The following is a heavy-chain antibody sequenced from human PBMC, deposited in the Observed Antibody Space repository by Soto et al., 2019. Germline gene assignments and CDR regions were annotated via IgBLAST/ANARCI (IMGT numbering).Heavy chain of an antibody. V-gene: IGHV1-69*13. CDR1: GGTFSSYA. D-gene: IGHD2-15*01. J-gene: IGHJ5*02. CDR2: IIPIFGTA. Sequence: ASVKVSCKASGGTFSSYAISWVRQAPGQGLEWMGGIIPIFGTANYAQKFQGRVTITADESTSTAYMELSSLRSEDTAVYYCARSPVAATRVADWFDPWGQGTLVTVSS. CDR3: ARSPVAATRVADWFDP.